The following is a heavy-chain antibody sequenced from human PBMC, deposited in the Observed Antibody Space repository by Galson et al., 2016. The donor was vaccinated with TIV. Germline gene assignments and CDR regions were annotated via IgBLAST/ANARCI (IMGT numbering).Heavy chain of an antibody. D-gene: IGHD3-22*01. CDR1: GYRFSSYW. CDR3: ARHFRYSDSSGYHYFDS. CDR2: IFPDDSGT. Sequence: QSGAEVKKPGESLKISCKGSGYRFSSYWIGWVRQRPGKGLEWLGLIFPDDSGTRYSPSLEGPVTFSADKSIRTAYLQWSSLKASDTAIYYCARHFRYSDSSGYHYFDSWGQGTMVTVSS. V-gene: IGHV5-51*01. J-gene: IGHJ4*02.